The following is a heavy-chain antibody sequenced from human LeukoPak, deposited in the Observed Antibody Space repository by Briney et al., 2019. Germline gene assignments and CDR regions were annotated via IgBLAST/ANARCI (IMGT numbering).Heavy chain of an antibody. CDR2: INHSGST. V-gene: IGHV4-34*01. J-gene: IGHJ4*02. Sequence: PSETLSLTCAVCGRSFSGYYWSWIRQPPGKGLEWIGEINHSGSTNYNPSLKSRVTISVDTSKNQFSLKLSSVTAADTAVYYCASRRLYGRHLLNGPFDYWGQGTLVTVSS. D-gene: IGHD2-8*01. CDR3: ASRRLYGRHLLNGPFDY. CDR1: GRSFSGYY.